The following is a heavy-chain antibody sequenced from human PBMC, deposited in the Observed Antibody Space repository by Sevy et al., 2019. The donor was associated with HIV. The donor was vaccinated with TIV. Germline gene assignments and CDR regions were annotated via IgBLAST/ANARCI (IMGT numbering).Heavy chain of an antibody. CDR3: AKDITGVAVAGTGYYYYGMDV. CDR1: GFTFDDYA. V-gene: IGHV3-9*01. Sequence: GGSLRLSCAASGFTFDDYAMHWVRQAPGKGLEWVSGISWNSGSIGYADSVKGRFTISRYNAKNSLYLQMNSLRAADTALYYCAKDITGVAVAGTGYYYYGMDVWGQGTTVTVSS. J-gene: IGHJ6*02. CDR2: ISWNSGSI. D-gene: IGHD6-19*01.